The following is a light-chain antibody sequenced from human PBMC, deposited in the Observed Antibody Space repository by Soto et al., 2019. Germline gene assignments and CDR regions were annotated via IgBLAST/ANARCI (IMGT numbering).Light chain of an antibody. CDR2: DAS. J-gene: IGKJ2*01. CDR3: QQRSNWPRGT. Sequence: EIVLTQSPATLSLSPGDRVTLSCRASQTVGRYLGWYQHKPGQAPRLLIYDASNRAPGIPARFSGSGSGTDFTLTISSLEPEDFAVYYCQQRSNWPRGTFGQGTKLEIK. CDR1: QTVGRY. V-gene: IGKV3-11*01.